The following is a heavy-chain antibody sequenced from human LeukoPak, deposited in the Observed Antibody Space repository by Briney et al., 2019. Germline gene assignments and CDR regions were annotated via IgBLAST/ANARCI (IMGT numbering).Heavy chain of an antibody. D-gene: IGHD3-16*02. CDR2: INHSVST. V-gene: IGHV4-34*01. CDR3: ARDHVITFGGVIVPYYFDY. Sequence: SETLSLTCAVYGGSFSVYYGSWIRHPPGKGREWDGEINHSVSTNYNPSLKSRVTIPVDTSKNQFSLKLSSVTDADTAVYYCARDHVITFGGVIVPYYFDYWGQGTLVTVSS. CDR1: GGSFSVYY. J-gene: IGHJ4*02.